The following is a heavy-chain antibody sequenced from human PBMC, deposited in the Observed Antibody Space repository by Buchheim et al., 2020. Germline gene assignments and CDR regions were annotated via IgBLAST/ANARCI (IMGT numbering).Heavy chain of an antibody. Sequence: QVQLQQWGAGLLKPSETLSLTCAVYGGSFSGYYWSWIRQPPGKGLEWIGEINHSGSTNYNPSLKSRVTISVDTSKNQFSLKLSSVTAADTAVYYCARGQMMLGYCSGGSCYSPPRFSNWFDPWGQGTL. V-gene: IGHV4-34*01. CDR1: GGSFSGYY. CDR2: INHSGST. J-gene: IGHJ5*02. CDR3: ARGQMMLGYCSGGSCYSPPRFSNWFDP. D-gene: IGHD2-15*01.